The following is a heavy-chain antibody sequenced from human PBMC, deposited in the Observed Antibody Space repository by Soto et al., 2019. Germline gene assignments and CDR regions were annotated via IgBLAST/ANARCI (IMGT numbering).Heavy chain of an antibody. J-gene: IGHJ4*02. D-gene: IGHD1-26*01. CDR3: AHRRGVDPDFDY. V-gene: IGHV2-5*01. CDR2: IYLNDDK. CDR1: GFSLSTSGVG. Sequence: GSGPTLVNPTQTLTLTCTFSGFSLSTSGVGVGRIRLPPGKALEWLALIYLNDDKRYSPSLKSRLTITKDTSKNQVVLTMTNMDPVDTATYYCAHRRGVDPDFDYWGQGTLVTVS.